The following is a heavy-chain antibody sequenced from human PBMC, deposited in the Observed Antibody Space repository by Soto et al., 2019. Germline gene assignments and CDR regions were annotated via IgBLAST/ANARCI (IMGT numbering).Heavy chain of an antibody. Sequence: QVQLVQSGAEVKKPGASVKVSCKVSGYTLTELSMHWVRQAPGKGLEWMGGFDPEDGETIYAQKFQGRVTMTEDTSTYSANMEVSRMRSEDTAVYYCATRPHDYVWGSYRPLDYWGQGTLVTVSS. CDR2: FDPEDGET. CDR1: GYTLTELS. V-gene: IGHV1-24*01. D-gene: IGHD3-16*02. J-gene: IGHJ4*02. CDR3: ATRPHDYVWGSYRPLDY.